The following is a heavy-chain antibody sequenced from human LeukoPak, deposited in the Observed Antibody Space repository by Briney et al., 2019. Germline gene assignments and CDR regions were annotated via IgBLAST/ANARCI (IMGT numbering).Heavy chain of an antibody. J-gene: IGHJ4*02. D-gene: IGHD6-13*01. V-gene: IGHV1-18*04. CDR1: GYTFNMYG. CDR2: ISAYNGNT. CDR3: ARGAAADTSPSDY. Sequence: GAAVKVSCKASGYTFNMYGISWMRQAPGQGGEGMGWISAYNGNTNYAQKLQGRVTMTTDTSTSTAYMELRSLRSDDTAVYYCARGAAADTSPSDYWGQGTLVTVSP.